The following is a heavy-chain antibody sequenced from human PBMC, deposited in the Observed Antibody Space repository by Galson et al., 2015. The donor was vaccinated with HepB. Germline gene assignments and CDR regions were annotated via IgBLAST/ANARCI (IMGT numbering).Heavy chain of an antibody. CDR1: GFTFSSHA. V-gene: IGHV3-23*01. CDR3: ARDVEGSTCPCMDV. CDR2: IDNGGDST. D-gene: IGHD3-10*01. J-gene: IGHJ6*02. Sequence: SLRLSCAASGFTFSSHAMSWVRQAPGKGLEWISTIDNGGDSTYYADSVKGRFTISRDDSKSTLYLHMSGLRADDTALYYCARDVEGSTCPCMDVWGQGTTVSVSS.